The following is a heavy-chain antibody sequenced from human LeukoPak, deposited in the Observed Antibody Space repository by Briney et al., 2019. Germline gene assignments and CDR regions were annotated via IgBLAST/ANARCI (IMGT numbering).Heavy chain of an antibody. CDR2: IKEDGSEK. V-gene: IGHV3-7*01. D-gene: IGHD3-22*01. J-gene: IGHJ3*02. CDR1: GFTFSTYW. CDR3: ARNPELESDSTGYRAFDI. Sequence: GGSLRLSCAASGFTFSTYWMTWVRQTPGKGLEWVANIKEDGSEKYYVDSVKGRFTISRDNAKNSLYLQMNSLRAEDTAVYYCARNPELESDSTGYRAFDIWGQGIMVTVSS.